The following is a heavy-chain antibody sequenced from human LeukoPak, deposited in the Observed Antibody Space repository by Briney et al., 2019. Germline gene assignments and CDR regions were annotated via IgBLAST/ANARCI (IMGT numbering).Heavy chain of an antibody. CDR3: ARKDSSTYHYPDY. D-gene: IGHD2/OR15-2a*01. V-gene: IGHV3-7*01. CDR1: GFTFSSFW. CDR2: VNQDGSEK. J-gene: IGHJ4*02. Sequence: SGGSLRLSCAASGFTFSSFWMSWVRQAPGRGLEWVANVNQDGSEKSYVDSVKGRFTISRDNAKNSVYLQMNSLRAEDTAVYYCARKDSSTYHYPDYWGQGTLVTVSS.